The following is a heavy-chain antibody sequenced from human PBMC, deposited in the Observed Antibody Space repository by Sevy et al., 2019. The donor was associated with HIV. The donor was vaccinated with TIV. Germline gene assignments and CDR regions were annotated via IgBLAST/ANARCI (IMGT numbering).Heavy chain of an antibody. V-gene: IGHV1-24*01. Sequence: ASVKVSCKVSGSTLRRLSMHWVRQVPGKGLEWMASFDPEDGETFYARKFQGRVTMTEDTSTDTAYMELSSLRSEDTAVYFCATTKDYYESYGSPFDYWGQGTLVTVSS. CDR1: GSTLRRLS. CDR3: ATTKDYYESYGSPFDY. D-gene: IGHD3-22*01. J-gene: IGHJ4*02. CDR2: FDPEDGET.